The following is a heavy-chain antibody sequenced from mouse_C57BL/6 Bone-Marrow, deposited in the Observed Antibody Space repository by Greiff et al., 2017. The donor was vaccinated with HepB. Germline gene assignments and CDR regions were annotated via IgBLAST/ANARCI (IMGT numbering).Heavy chain of an antibody. D-gene: IGHD3-2*02. CDR3: ARGDSSGPYWWFDV. J-gene: IGHJ1*03. Sequence: VQLKESGPELVKPGASVKIPCKASGYTFTDYNMDWVKQSHGKSLEWIGDINPNNGGTIYNQKFKGKATLTVDKSSSTAYMELRSLTSEDTAVYYWARGDSSGPYWWFDVWGTGTTVTVSS. CDR2: INPNNGGT. CDR1: GYTFTDYN. V-gene: IGHV1-18*01.